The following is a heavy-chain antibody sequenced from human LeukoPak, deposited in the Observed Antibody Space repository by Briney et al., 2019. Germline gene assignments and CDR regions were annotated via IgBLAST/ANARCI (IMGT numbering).Heavy chain of an antibody. CDR1: GFTFGTYN. Sequence: PGGSLRLSCAASGFTFGTYNMHWVRQSPGRGLEWVSSISITGSYIYYADSVKGRFTVSRDNTENSLYLQMNSLRAEDTAIYYCARGGAGLGSADPYMTWWGQGTLVTVSS. CDR3: ARGGAGLGSADPYMTW. V-gene: IGHV3-21*01. J-gene: IGHJ4*02. D-gene: IGHD2-2*01. CDR2: ISITGSYI.